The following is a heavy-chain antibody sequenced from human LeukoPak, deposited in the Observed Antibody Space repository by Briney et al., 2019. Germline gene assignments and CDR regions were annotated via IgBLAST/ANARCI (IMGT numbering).Heavy chain of an antibody. CDR3: ARGAGGGVVDY. CDR1: GGSFSGYY. Sequence: PSETLSLTCAVYGGSFSGYYWSWIRQPPGKGLEWIGEINHSGSTNYNPSLKSRVTISVDTSKNQFSLKLSSVTAADTAVYYCARGAGGGVVDYWGQGTLVTVSS. V-gene: IGHV4-34*01. CDR2: INHSGST. D-gene: IGHD3-16*01. J-gene: IGHJ4*02.